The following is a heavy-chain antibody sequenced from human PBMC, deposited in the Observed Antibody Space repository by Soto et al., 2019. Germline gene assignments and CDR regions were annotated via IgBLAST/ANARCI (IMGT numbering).Heavy chain of an antibody. CDR1: GGTFSSYA. CDR2: IIPIFGTA. CDR3: ARGDSSGLYEYYYYYGIDV. J-gene: IGHJ6*02. V-gene: IGHV1-69*13. D-gene: IGHD6-19*01. Sequence: SVKVSCKASGGTFSSYAISWVRQAPGQGLEWMGGIIPIFGTANYAQKFQGRVTNTADESTSTAYMELSSLRSEDTAVYYCARGDSSGLYEYYYYYGIDVWGQGTRVTVSS.